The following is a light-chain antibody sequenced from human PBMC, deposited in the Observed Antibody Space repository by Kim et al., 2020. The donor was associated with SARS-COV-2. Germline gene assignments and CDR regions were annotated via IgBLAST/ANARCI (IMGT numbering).Light chain of an antibody. CDR2: DVS. CDR1: SRDFGGYNY. V-gene: IGLV2-14*03. Sequence: PGQSITISCTGTSRDFGGYNYVSWYQQHPGKAPKLMIYDVSNRPSGVSNRFSGSKSGNTASLTISGLQAEDEADYYCSSYTSSSWVFGGGTQLTVL. CDR3: SSYTSSSWV. J-gene: IGLJ3*02.